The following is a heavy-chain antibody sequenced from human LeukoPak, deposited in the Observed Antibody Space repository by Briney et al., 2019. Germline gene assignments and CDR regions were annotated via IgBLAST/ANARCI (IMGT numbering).Heavy chain of an antibody. Sequence: PSETLSLTCAVYGGSFSGYYWSWIRQPPGKGLEWIGEINHSGSTNYNPSLKSRVTISVDTSKNQFSLKLSSVTAADTVVYYCAREVTTNPYYFDYWGQGTLVTVSS. V-gene: IGHV4-34*01. CDR1: GGSFSGYY. CDR2: INHSGST. J-gene: IGHJ4*02. D-gene: IGHD4-17*01. CDR3: AREVTTNPYYFDY.